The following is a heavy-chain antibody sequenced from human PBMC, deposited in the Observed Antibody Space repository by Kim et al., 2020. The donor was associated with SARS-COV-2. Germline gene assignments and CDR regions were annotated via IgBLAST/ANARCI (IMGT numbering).Heavy chain of an antibody. J-gene: IGHJ4*02. D-gene: IGHD3-22*01. Sequence: SETLSLTCTVSGYSISSGYYWGWIRQPPGKGLEWIGSIYHSGSTYYNPSLKSRVIISVDTSKNQFSLKLSSVTAADTAVYYCARDSPWYYYDSSGYYAGGPFDYWGQGTLVTVSS. CDR2: IYHSGST. CDR3: ARDSPWYYYDSSGYYAGGPFDY. V-gene: IGHV4-38-2*02. CDR1: GYSISSGYY.